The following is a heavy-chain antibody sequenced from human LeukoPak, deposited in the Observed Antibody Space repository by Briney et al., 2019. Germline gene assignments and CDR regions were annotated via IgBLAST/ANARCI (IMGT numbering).Heavy chain of an antibody. CDR2: IYYSGST. CDR1: GGSISSYY. J-gene: IGHJ4*02. D-gene: IGHD1-1*01. CDR3: ASLPTTGTTY. V-gene: IGHV4-59*12. Sequence: SETLSLTCTVSGGSISSYYWSWIRQPPGKGLEWIGYIYYSGSTNYNPSLKSRVTISVDTSKNQFSLKLSSVTAADTAVYYCASLPTTGTTYWGQGTLVTVSS.